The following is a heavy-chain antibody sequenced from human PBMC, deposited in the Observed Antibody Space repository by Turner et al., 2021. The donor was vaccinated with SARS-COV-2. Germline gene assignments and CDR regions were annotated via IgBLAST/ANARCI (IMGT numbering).Heavy chain of an antibody. CDR2: ISPHSGDT. CDR1: GYTLTGYY. V-gene: IGHV1-2*07. CDR3: AREGGFSYDHDTFRM. Sequence: QVQLVQVGAEVKKPGASVKVSCKASGYTLTGYYMHWVRQAPGQGPEWMGCISPHSGDTNYSHKSQGRVTITRDTSINTAYMELSRLRSDDTAVYYCAREGGFSYDHDTFRMWGQGTMVTVSS. D-gene: IGHD3-16*01. J-gene: IGHJ3*02.